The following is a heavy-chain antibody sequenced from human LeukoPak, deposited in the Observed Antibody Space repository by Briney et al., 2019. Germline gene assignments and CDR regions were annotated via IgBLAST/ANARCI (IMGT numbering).Heavy chain of an antibody. V-gene: IGHV1-18*01. D-gene: IGHD6-6*01. CDR1: GYTFTSYD. CDR2: ISAYNGNT. J-gene: IGHJ5*02. CDR3: ARDLWSSSRKGSNWFDP. Sequence: ASVKVSCKASGYTFTSYDINWVRQATGQGLEWMGWISAYNGNTNYAQKLQGRVTMTTDTSTSTAYMELRSLRSDDTAVYYCARDLWSSSRKGSNWFDPWGQGTLVTVSS.